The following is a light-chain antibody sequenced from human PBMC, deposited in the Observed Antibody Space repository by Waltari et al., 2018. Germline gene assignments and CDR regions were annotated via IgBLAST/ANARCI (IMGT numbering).Light chain of an antibody. CDR3: AAWDDSLTTYV. V-gene: IGLV1-44*01. J-gene: IGLJ1*01. Sequence: QSALTQPPSASGTPGQRVAISCSGTFPNIGNNPANWYQQVPRPAPNLLISSNSERPSGVPDRFSGSKSGTSASLAISGLQSEDEADYFCAAWDDSLTTYVFGTGTKVTVL. CDR1: FPNIGNNP. CDR2: SNS.